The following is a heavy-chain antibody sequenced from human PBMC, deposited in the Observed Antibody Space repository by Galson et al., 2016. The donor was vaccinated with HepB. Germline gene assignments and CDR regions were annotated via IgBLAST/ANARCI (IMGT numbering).Heavy chain of an antibody. Sequence: SLRLSCAVSGFTFRNYWMHWVRQAPGKGLVWLSRIDSDGGGTIYAHFVKGRFTISRDNAKNTAYLQMNSLRADDTAVYYCARGGYHHGFDIWGRGTLVTVSS. J-gene: IGHJ4*02. CDR2: IDSDGGGT. D-gene: IGHD2-15*01. V-gene: IGHV3-74*01. CDR1: GFTFRNYW. CDR3: ARGGYHHGFDI.